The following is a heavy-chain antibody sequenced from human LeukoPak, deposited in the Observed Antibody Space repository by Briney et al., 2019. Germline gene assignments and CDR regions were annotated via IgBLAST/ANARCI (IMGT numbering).Heavy chain of an antibody. CDR3: AKSHYGSGSYRPDYYYYYGMDV. V-gene: IGHV3-53*05. CDR2: IYSVGTT. CDR1: GFTVSSNY. D-gene: IGHD3-10*01. Sequence: PGGSLRLSCAASGFTVSSNYMSWVRQAPGKGLEWVSVIYSVGTTFYADSVKGRFTISRDNSKNSLYLQMNSLRAEDTALYYCAKSHYGSGSYRPDYYYYYGMDVWGQGTTVTVSS. J-gene: IGHJ6*02.